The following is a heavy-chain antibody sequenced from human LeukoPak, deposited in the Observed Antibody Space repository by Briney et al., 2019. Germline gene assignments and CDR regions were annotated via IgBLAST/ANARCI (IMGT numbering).Heavy chain of an antibody. CDR3: ARLTGYSSESWFDP. CDR1: GGSFSGYY. CDR2: IYYSGST. V-gene: IGHV4-59*01. D-gene: IGHD3-9*01. J-gene: IGHJ5*02. Sequence: PSETLSLTCAVHGGSFSGYYWSWIRQPPGKGLEWIGYIYYSGSTNYNPSLKSRVTISVHTSKNQFSLKLSSVTAADTAVYYCARLTGYSSESWFDPWGQGTLVTVSS.